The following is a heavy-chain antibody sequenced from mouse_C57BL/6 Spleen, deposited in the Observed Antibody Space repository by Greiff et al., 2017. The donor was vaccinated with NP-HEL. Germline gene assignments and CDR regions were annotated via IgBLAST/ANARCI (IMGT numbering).Heavy chain of an antibody. CDR3: ARMGVITTVVGNWYFDV. Sequence: VKLMESGPGILQPSQTLSLTCSFSGFSLSTFGLGVGWFLQPSGKGLEWLAHIWWDDDKYYNPALKSRLTISKDTSKNQVFLKIANVDTADTATYYCARMGVITTVVGNWYFDVWGTGTTVTVSS. CDR2: IWWDDDK. D-gene: IGHD1-1*01. CDR1: GFSLSTFGLG. J-gene: IGHJ1*03. V-gene: IGHV8-8*01.